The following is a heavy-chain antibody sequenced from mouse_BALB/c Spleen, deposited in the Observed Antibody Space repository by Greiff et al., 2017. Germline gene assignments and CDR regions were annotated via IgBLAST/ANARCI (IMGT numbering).Heavy chain of an antibody. V-gene: IGHV1-7*01. CDR3: ARGESTMVHFDC. D-gene: IGHD2-2*01. Sequence: QVHVKQSGAELAQPGASVKLSCTASGYTFTSYWMHWVKQRPGQGLDWIGYINPSTGYTEYNQKFKDKATLTADKSSSTAYMQLSSLTSEDSAVYYCARGESTMVHFDCWGQGTTLTVSS. J-gene: IGHJ2*01. CDR2: INPSTGYT. CDR1: GYTFTSYW.